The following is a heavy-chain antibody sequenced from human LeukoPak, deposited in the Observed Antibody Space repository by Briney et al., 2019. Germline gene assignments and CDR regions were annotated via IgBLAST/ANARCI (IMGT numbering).Heavy chain of an antibody. CDR1: GFTFSSYG. J-gene: IGHJ4*02. CDR2: IRYDGSNK. CDR3: AKDKSSGSYYFDY. D-gene: IGHD1-26*01. Sequence: PGGSLRLSCAASGFTFSSYGMHSVRQAPGKGLESVAFIRYDGSNKYYADSVKGRFTISRDNSKNTLYLQMNSLRAEDTAVYYCAKDKSSGSYYFDYWGQGTLVTVSS. V-gene: IGHV3-30*02.